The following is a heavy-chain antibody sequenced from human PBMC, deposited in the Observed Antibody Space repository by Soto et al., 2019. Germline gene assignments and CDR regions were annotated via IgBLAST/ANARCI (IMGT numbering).Heavy chain of an antibody. J-gene: IGHJ6*02. Sequence: GGSLRLSCAASGFTFSSYAMHWVRQAPGKGLEWVAVISYDGSNKYYADSVKGRFTISRDNSKNTLYLQMNSLRAEDTAVYYCARDRGGWDYYYYGMDVWGQGTTVTVSS. V-gene: IGHV3-30-3*01. CDR2: ISYDGSNK. CDR3: ARDRGGWDYYYYGMDV. D-gene: IGHD1-26*01. CDR1: GFTFSSYA.